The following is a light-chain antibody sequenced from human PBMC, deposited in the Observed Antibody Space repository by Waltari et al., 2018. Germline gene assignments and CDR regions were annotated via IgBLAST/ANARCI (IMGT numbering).Light chain of an antibody. V-gene: IGKV1-5*03. Sequence: DIQMTQSPSTLSASVGNRVTITCRASQSISVWLAWYQQKPGRAPKLLIFRASSLESGVPSRFSGSGSGTEFTLTISSLQPDDFATYYCQQYDSYSTTFGGGTKVEIK. J-gene: IGKJ4*01. CDR1: QSISVW. CDR2: RAS. CDR3: QQYDSYSTT.